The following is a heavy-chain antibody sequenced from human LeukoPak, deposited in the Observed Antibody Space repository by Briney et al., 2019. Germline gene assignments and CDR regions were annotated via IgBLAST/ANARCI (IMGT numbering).Heavy chain of an antibody. Sequence: SVKVSCKASGGTFSSYAISWVRQAPGQGLEWMGRIIPILGIANYAQKFQGRVTITADKSTSTAYMELSSLRSEDTAVYYCATESGYSGYDVYWGQGTLVTVSS. D-gene: IGHD5-12*01. CDR2: IIPILGIA. CDR3: ATESGYSGYDVY. CDR1: GGTFSSYA. V-gene: IGHV1-69*04. J-gene: IGHJ4*02.